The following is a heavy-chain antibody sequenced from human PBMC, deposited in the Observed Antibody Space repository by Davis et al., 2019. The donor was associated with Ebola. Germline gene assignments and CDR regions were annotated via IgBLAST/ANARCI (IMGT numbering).Heavy chain of an antibody. CDR2: INHSGST. Sequence: MPSESLSLTCAVYGGSFSGYYWSWIRQPPGEGLEWLGEINHSGSTNYNPSFKSRVTISVDTSKNQFSLKLSSVTAADTAVYYCARERGFMVRGVIINWGQGTLVTVSS. D-gene: IGHD3-10*01. CDR1: GGSFSGYY. J-gene: IGHJ4*02. CDR3: ARERGFMVRGVIIN. V-gene: IGHV4-34*01.